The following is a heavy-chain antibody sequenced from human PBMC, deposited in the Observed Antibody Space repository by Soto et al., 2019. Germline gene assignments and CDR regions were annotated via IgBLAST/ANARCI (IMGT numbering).Heavy chain of an antibody. Sequence: QVQVVQSGDEVTKPGASVKVSCKASGFTCTTYAIHWVRQAPGQRLEWMGWINAGNGNTKSSQKFQDRLTITRDTSASTAYMELSSLRSGDSAVYSCARDSCSGDCNDLDYWGQGTLVTVSS. CDR1: GFTCTTYA. CDR3: ARDSCSGDCNDLDY. V-gene: IGHV1-3*01. J-gene: IGHJ4*02. D-gene: IGHD2-21*02. CDR2: INAGNGNT.